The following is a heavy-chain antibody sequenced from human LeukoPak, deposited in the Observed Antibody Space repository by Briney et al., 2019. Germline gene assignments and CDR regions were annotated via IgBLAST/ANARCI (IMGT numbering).Heavy chain of an antibody. CDR2: IKSKSDGGTT. D-gene: IGHD3-10*01. CDR1: GFTFTDYW. Sequence: GGSLRLSCAASGFTFTDYWMSWVRQAPGKGLEWVGRIKSKSDGGTTDYAAPVKGRFTISRDDSKNTLFLQVNSLKIEDTAVYYCTTVTLRPVGLWGQGTLVTVSS. J-gene: IGHJ4*02. V-gene: IGHV3-15*05. CDR3: TTVTLRPVGL.